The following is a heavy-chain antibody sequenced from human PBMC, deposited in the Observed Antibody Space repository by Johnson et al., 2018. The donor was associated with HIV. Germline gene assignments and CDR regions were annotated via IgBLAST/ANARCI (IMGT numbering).Heavy chain of an antibody. J-gene: IGHJ3*02. V-gene: IGHV3-33*03. CDR2: IWYDGSNK. D-gene: IGHD3-22*01. CDR3: AKDVGNYWPDSFDI. Sequence: QVQLVESGGGVVQPGRSLRLSCAASGFTFSSYGMHWVRQAPGKGLEWVAVIWYDGSNKYYEDSVQGRFTISRDKSENTLYLQRNSLRDEDTAVYYCAKDVGNYWPDSFDIWGQGTMVTVSS. CDR1: GFTFSSYG.